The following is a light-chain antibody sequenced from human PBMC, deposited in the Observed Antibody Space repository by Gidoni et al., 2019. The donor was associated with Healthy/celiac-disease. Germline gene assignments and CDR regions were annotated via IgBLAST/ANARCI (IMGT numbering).Light chain of an antibody. CDR3: QQYDNLPT. J-gene: IGKJ2*01. CDR1: QDISNY. V-gene: IGKV1-33*01. Sequence: DIQITQSPSSLSASVGDRVTITCQASQDISNYLNWYQQKPGKAPKLLIDDASNLETEVPSMFSGSGSGTDFTFTISSLQPEDIATYYCQQYDNLPTFGQGTKLEIK. CDR2: DAS.